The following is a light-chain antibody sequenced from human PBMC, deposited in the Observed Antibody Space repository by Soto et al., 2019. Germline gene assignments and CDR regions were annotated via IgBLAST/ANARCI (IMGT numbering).Light chain of an antibody. CDR1: SSNIGAGYD. CDR2: RNS. J-gene: IGLJ2*01. CDR3: QSYDSSLSVV. V-gene: IGLV1-40*01. Sequence: QSVLTQPPSVSGAPGQRVTISCTGSSSNIGAGYDVHWYQQLPGTAPKLLIYRNSNRPSGVPDRFSSSKSGTSASLAITGLQAEDDADYYCQSYDSSLSVVFGAGTQLIVL.